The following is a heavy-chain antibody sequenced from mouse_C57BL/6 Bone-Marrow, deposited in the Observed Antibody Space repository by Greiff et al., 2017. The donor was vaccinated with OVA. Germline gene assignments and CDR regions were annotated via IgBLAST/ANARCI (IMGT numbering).Heavy chain of an antibody. D-gene: IGHD1-1*01. CDR1: GYSFTDYN. CDR3: ARGITTVPYYYAMDY. Sequence: EVQLQQSGPELVKPGASVKISCKASGYSFTDYNMNWVKQSNGKSLEWIGVINPNYGTTSYNQKFKGKATLTVDQSSSTADMQLNSLTSEASAVYYCARGITTVPYYYAMDYWGQGTSVTVSS. V-gene: IGHV1-39*01. CDR2: INPNYGTT. J-gene: IGHJ4*01.